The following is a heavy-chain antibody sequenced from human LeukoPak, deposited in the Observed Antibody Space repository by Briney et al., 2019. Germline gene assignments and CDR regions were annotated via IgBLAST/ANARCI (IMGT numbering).Heavy chain of an antibody. CDR1: GGSISSGDYY. Sequence: SETLSLTCTVSGGSISSGDYYWSWIRQPPGTGLEWIGYIYYSGSTYYNPSLKSRVTISVDTSKNQFSLKLSSVTAADTAVYYCARVGTAMIYGASDIWGQGTMVTVSS. V-gene: IGHV4-30-4*08. CDR2: IYYSGST. D-gene: IGHD5-18*01. J-gene: IGHJ3*02. CDR3: ARVGTAMIYGASDI.